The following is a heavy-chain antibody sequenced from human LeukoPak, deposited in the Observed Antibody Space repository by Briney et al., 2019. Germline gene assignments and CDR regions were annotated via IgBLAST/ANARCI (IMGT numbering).Heavy chain of an antibody. V-gene: IGHV4-34*01. D-gene: IGHD6-13*01. CDR2: INHSGST. J-gene: IGHJ4*02. Sequence: PSETLSLTCAVYGGSFSGYYWSWIRQPPGKGLEWIGEINHSGSTNYNPSLKSRVTISVDTSKNQFSLKLSSVTAADTAVYYCAGHGEQQLVPDHWGQGTLVTVSS. CDR1: GGSFSGYY. CDR3: AGHGEQQLVPDH.